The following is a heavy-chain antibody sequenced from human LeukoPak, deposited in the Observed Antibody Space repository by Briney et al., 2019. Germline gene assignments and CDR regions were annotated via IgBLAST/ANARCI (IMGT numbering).Heavy chain of an antibody. CDR1: GFTFINYA. J-gene: IGHJ4*02. D-gene: IGHD1-26*01. Sequence: PGRSLRLSCEASGFTFINYALHWVRQAPGRGLEWVAIISYEGGTNKYYADSVKGRFTISRDSSKNTLYLQMDSLRAEDTAVYYCAKDRASESSRAYYFHYWGQGTLFTVSS. CDR3: AKDRASESSRAYYFHY. CDR2: ISYEGGTNK. V-gene: IGHV3-30-3*01.